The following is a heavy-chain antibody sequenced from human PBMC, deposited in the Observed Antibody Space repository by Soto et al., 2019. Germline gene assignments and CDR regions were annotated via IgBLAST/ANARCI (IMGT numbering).Heavy chain of an antibody. V-gene: IGHV4-59*08. CDR2: IYYSGST. D-gene: IGHD6-13*01. CDR1: GGSISSYY. Sequence: PSETLSLTCTVSGGSISSYYWSWIRQPPGKGLEWIGYIYYSGSTNYNPSLKSRVTISVDTSKNHFSLKLSSVTAADTAVYYCARHASSSWYVGHYYYMDVWGKGTTVTVSS. J-gene: IGHJ6*03. CDR3: ARHASSSWYVGHYYYMDV.